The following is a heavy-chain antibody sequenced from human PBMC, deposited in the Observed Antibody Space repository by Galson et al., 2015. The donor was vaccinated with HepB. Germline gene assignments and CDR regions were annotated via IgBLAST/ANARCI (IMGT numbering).Heavy chain of an antibody. CDR1: GYTFTSYG. CDR3: AREVHSGSWFFDC. V-gene: IGHV1-18*01. D-gene: IGHD2-15*01. Sequence: SVKVSCKASGYTFTSYGFSWVRQAPGQGLEWVGWITTYNGNTNYAQKLQDRVTMTSDTSTSTVYMELRSLRYDDTAVYYCAREVHSGSWFFDCWGQGTLVTVSA. J-gene: IGHJ4*02. CDR2: ITTYNGNT.